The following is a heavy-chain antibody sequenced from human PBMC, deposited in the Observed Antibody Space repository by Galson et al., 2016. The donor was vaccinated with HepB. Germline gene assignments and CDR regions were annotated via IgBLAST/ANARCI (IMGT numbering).Heavy chain of an antibody. CDR2: IWFDGSNK. J-gene: IGHJ6*02. V-gene: IGHV3-33*03. CDR3: ATITPRGDGMDV. CDR1: GFNFSQYG. Sequence: SLRLSCAASGFNFSQYGMHWVRQAPGKGLEWVSIIWFDGSNKQYVKSVKGRFSIDRDNSKNTLFLQMNGLRVEDTATYYCATITPRGDGMDVWGQGTTVTVSS. D-gene: IGHD4-23*01.